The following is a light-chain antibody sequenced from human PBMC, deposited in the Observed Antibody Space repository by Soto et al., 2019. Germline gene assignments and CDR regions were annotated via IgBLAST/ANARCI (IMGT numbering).Light chain of an antibody. Sequence: DIQMTQSPSPLSASVGDRVTITCRSSQGISNYLAWYQQKPGKVPKLLIYAASTLQSGVPSLFSGSGSGTDFTLTISSLQPEDVATYYCQKYNSDLFTFGPGTKVDIK. CDR3: QKYNSDLFT. J-gene: IGKJ3*01. CDR1: QGISNY. CDR2: AAS. V-gene: IGKV1-27*01.